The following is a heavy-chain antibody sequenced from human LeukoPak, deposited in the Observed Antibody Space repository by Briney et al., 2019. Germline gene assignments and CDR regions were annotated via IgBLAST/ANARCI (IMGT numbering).Heavy chain of an antibody. CDR1: GYTFTSYY. V-gene: IGHV1-46*01. CDR3: ARVRGDGYNYVGIDY. J-gene: IGHJ4*02. CDR2: INPSGGST. D-gene: IGHD5-24*01. Sequence: GASVKVSCKASGYTFTSYYMHWVRQAPGQGLEWMGIINPSGGSTSYAQKFQGRVTMTRDTSTSTVYMELSSLRSEDTAVYYCARVRGDGYNYVGIDYWGQGTLVTVSS.